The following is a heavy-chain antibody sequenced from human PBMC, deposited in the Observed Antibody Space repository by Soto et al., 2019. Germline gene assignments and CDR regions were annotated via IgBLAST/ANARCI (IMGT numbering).Heavy chain of an antibody. CDR3: ARVNYPNTYYYYYYMDV. CDR2: IYSGGST. D-gene: IGHD4-4*01. J-gene: IGHJ6*03. CDR1: GFTVSSNY. Sequence: GGSLRLSCAASGFTVSSNYMSWVRQAPGKGLEWVSVIYSGGSTYYADSVKGRFTISRHNSKNTLYLQMNSLRAEDTAVYYCARVNYPNTYYYYYYMDVWGKGTTVTVSS. V-gene: IGHV3-53*04.